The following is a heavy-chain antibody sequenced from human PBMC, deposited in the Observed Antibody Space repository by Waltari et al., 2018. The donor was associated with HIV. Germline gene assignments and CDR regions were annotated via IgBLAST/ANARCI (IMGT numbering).Heavy chain of an antibody. Sequence: EVKLLEYGGGLLQPGGSLCLSGTAPGFTFSSYAVGWVRQASGKGLEGVSASSGRGGSTYSAVSVKGRFTISSTNTTNTLYLQRNSLRAEDTAVYYCATREGGWPGWGQGTLVTVSS. CDR1: GFTFSSYA. CDR3: ATREGGWPG. J-gene: IGHJ4*02. V-gene: IGHV3-23*01. D-gene: IGHD6-19*01. CDR2: SSGRGGST.